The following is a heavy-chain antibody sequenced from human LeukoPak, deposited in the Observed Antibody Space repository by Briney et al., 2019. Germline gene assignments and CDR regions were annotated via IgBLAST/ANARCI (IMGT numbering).Heavy chain of an antibody. V-gene: IGHV3-33*06. CDR1: GFTFSSYG. CDR2: IWYDGSNK. Sequence: PGGSLRLSCAASGFTFSSYGMHWVRQAPSKGLEWVAVIWYDGSNKYYADSGKGRFTISRDNSKNTLYLQMNRLRAEDTAVYYCAKDTYYYDSSGYNVDYWGRGTLVTVSS. D-gene: IGHD3-22*01. CDR3: AKDTYYYDSSGYNVDY. J-gene: IGHJ4*02.